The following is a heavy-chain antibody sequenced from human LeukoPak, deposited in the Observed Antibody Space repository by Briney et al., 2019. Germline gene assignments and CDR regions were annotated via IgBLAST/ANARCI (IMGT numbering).Heavy chain of an antibody. CDR1: GSTFRIYS. Sequence: PGRSMRLSCAPAGSTFRIYSMHCVRQPPGKGLEWVSCVIPYGSLTKYTGSVKGRCILSRDNAKKTLYLQIASLRAEDTAVYFCVNDGDDFNFDYWGKGSRVTVSS. J-gene: IGHJ5*01. V-gene: IGHV3-74*03. CDR3: VNDGDDFNFDY. D-gene: IGHD7-27*01. CDR2: VIPYGSLT.